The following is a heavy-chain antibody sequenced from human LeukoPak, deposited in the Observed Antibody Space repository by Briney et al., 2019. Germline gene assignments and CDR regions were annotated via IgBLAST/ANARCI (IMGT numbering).Heavy chain of an antibody. V-gene: IGHV1-18*01. D-gene: IGHD4-23*01. CDR1: GYTFTSYG. CDR2: ISAYNGNT. Sequence: ASVNVSCKASGYTFTSYGISWVRQAPGQGLEWMGWISAYNGNTNYAQKLKGRVTMTTDTSTSTAYMELRSLRSDDTAVYYCARDLWYGGNSGPMAWGQGTLVTVSS. J-gene: IGHJ5*02. CDR3: ARDLWYGGNSGPMA.